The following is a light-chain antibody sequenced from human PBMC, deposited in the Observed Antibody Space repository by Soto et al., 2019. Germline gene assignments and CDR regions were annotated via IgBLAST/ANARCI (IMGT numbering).Light chain of an antibody. J-gene: IGKJ5*01. CDR1: QSISSNY. CDR3: QQSHSITPT. CDR2: DAS. V-gene: IGKV3D-20*02. Sequence: EIVLTQSPATLSLSPGERATLSCRASQSISSNYLAWYQQKPGQAPRLLIYDASSRATGIPDRFSGSGSGTDFTLTISSLQPEDFATYYCQQSHSITPTFGQGTRLEIK.